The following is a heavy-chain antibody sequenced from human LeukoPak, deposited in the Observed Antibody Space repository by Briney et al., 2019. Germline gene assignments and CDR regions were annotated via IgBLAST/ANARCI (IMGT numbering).Heavy chain of an antibody. D-gene: IGHD6-19*01. CDR3: ARYSSGWYYYYYMDV. CDR1: GFTFDDYG. V-gene: IGHV3-20*04. CDR2: INWNGGST. Sequence: PGGSLRLSCAASGFTFDDYGMSWVRQAPGKGLEWVSGINWNGGSTGYADSVKGRFTISRDNAKNSLYLQMNSLRAEDTALYYCARYSSGWYYYYYMDVWGKGTTVTIS. J-gene: IGHJ6*03.